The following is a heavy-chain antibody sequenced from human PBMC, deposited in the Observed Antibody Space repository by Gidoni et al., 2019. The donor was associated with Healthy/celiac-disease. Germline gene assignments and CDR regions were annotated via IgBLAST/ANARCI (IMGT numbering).Heavy chain of an antibody. CDR2: IKQDGSEK. J-gene: IGHJ6*02. CDR3: ARQVPPGYYYYYGMDV. V-gene: IGHV3-7*01. Sequence: EVQLVESGGGLVQPGGSLRLSCAAPGFTFSSYWMRWVRQAPGKGLEWVANIKQDGSEKYYVDSVKGRFTISRDNAKNSLYLQMNSLRAEDTAVYYCARQVPPGYYYYYGMDVWGQGTTVTVSS. CDR1: GFTFSSYW.